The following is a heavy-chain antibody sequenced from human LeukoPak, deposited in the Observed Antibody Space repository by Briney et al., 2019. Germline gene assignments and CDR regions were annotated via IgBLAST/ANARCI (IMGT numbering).Heavy chain of an antibody. CDR2: ISVSGGRT. Sequence: HPGGSLRLSCAASGFTFSNYAMSWARQAPGKGLEWVSAISVSGGRTDYADSVKGRFTISKDNSKNTLYLQMNSLRAEDTAVYYCAKRGPGYDKSTYPPHYFDYWGQGTLVTVSS. CDR1: GFTFSNYA. V-gene: IGHV3-23*01. J-gene: IGHJ4*02. D-gene: IGHD3-22*01. CDR3: AKRGPGYDKSTYPPHYFDY.